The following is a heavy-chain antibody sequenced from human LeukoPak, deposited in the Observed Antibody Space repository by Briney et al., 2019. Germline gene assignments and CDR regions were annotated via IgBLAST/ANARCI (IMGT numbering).Heavy chain of an antibody. V-gene: IGHV5-51*01. CDR1: VFSFTHYW. CDR3: ARRAGGNTGGFYFDY. D-gene: IGHD5-18*01. Sequence: GESLKISRKASVFSFTHYWIAWVRPKPGGSLEWMGNIYPGDSDTRYNPSFQGQVTISADTSIKTAYLQWSSLKASDTAIYYCARRAGGNTGGFYFDYWGQGSLVTVSS. CDR2: IYPGDSDT. J-gene: IGHJ4*02.